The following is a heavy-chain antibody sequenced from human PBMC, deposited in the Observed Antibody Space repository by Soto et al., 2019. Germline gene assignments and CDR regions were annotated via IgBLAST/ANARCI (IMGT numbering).Heavy chain of an antibody. Sequence: VGSLRLSCAASGFTFSSYSMNWVRQAPGKGLEWVSYISSSSSTIYYADSVKGRFTISKDNAKNSLYLQMNSLRDEDTAVYYCARDGSYSSSWGSWYYYGMDVWGQGTTVTVSS. CDR1: GFTFSSYS. J-gene: IGHJ6*02. CDR3: ARDGSYSSSWGSWYYYGMDV. V-gene: IGHV3-48*02. D-gene: IGHD6-13*01. CDR2: ISSSSSTI.